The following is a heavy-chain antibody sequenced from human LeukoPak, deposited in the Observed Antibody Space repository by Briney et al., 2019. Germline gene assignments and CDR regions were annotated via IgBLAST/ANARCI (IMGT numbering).Heavy chain of an antibody. D-gene: IGHD3-22*01. CDR3: ARDRYYDSSGYYYEPGWYFDL. Sequence: SVKVSCKASGGTFSSYAISWVRPAPGQGLEWMGGIIPIFGTANYAQKFQGRVTITADESTSTAYMELSSLRSEDTAVYYCARDRYYDSSGYYYEPGWYFDLWGRGTLVTVSS. CDR2: IIPIFGTA. V-gene: IGHV1-69*13. CDR1: GGTFSSYA. J-gene: IGHJ2*01.